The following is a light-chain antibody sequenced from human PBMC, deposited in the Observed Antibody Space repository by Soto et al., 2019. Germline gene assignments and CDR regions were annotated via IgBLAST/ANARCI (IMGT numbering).Light chain of an antibody. Sequence: QSVLTQPPSVSAAPGQKVTISCSGATFNIGYNHVSWYQHLPGTAPKLLIYDSDKRPSGIPDRFSGSKSGTSATLGITGLQAADEADYYCGTWDSSLSAGVLGGGTKLTVL. J-gene: IGLJ2*01. CDR3: GTWDSSLSAGV. CDR1: TFNIGYNH. V-gene: IGLV1-51*01. CDR2: DSD.